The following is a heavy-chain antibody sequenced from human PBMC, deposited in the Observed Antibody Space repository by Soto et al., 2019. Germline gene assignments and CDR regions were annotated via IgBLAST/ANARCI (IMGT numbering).Heavy chain of an antibody. Sequence: QLQLEESGPGLVKPSETLSLTCTVSGGSVSNNTYYWGWIRQPPGQGLEWIGSIYSSGSTNYHPSRKSRVTISVDTSKTEFSLKLTSVTAADTAVYYCWRTPDVLTGYYDAFYMWGQGTAVTVSS. CDR3: WRTPDVLTGYYDAFYM. J-gene: IGHJ3*02. D-gene: IGHD3-9*01. CDR1: GGSVSNNTYY. V-gene: IGHV4-39*01. CDR2: IYSSGST.